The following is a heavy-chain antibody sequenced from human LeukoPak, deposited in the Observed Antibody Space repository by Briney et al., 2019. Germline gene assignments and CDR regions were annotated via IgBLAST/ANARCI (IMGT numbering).Heavy chain of an antibody. CDR3: ARARGYSYGYGKSRYYFDY. V-gene: IGHV4-34*01. Sequence: PSETLSLTCAVYGGSFSGYYWSWIRQPPGKGLEWIGEINHSGSTNYNPSLKSRVTISVDTSKNQFSVKLSSVTAADTAVYYCARARGYSYGYGKSRYYFDYWGQGTLVTVSS. CDR2: INHSGST. J-gene: IGHJ4*02. CDR1: GGSFSGYY. D-gene: IGHD5-18*01.